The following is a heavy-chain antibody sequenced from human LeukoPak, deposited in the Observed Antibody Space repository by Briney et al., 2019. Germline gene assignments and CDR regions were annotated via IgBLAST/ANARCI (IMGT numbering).Heavy chain of an antibody. Sequence: GGSLRLSCAASGFTFSNSAMSWVRQAPGKGLEWVSAISGSGGSTYYADSVKGRFTISRDISKNTLYLQMNSLRAEDTAVYYCAKSCLVGSITSCSIDPWGQGTLVTVSS. J-gene: IGHJ5*02. D-gene: IGHD2-2*01. V-gene: IGHV3-23*01. CDR1: GFTFSNSA. CDR2: ISGSGGST. CDR3: AKSCLVGSITSCSIDP.